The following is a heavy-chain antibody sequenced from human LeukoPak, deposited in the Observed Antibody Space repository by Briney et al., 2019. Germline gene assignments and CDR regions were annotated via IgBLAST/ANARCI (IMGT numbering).Heavy chain of an antibody. J-gene: IGHJ6*03. CDR3: ARDRRYSYGYVYYYMDV. Sequence: SETLSLTCTVSGGSISSSSYYWGWIRQPPGKGLEWIGSIYYSGSTYYNPSLKSRVTISVDTSKNQFSLKLSSVTAADTAVYYCARDRRYSYGYVYYYMDVWGKGTTVTVSS. CDR2: IYYSGST. CDR1: GGSISSSSYY. D-gene: IGHD5-18*01. V-gene: IGHV4-39*07.